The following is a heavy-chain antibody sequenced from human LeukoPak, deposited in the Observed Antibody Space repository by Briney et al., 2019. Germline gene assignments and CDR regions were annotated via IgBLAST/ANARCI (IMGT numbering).Heavy chain of an antibody. V-gene: IGHV3-53*01. CDR3: ARHFGVVTFDY. CDR2: IYSGGNT. Sequence: GGSLRLSCAASGFTVSSNYMSWVRQAPGKGLEWVSVIYSGGNTYYADSVKGRFTISRDNSKNTLYLQMNSLRAEDTAVYYCARHFGVVTFDYWGQGTLVTVSS. CDR1: GFTVSSNY. D-gene: IGHD3-3*01. J-gene: IGHJ4*02.